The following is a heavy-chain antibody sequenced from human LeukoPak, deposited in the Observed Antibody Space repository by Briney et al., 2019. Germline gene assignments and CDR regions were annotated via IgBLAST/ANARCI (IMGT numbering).Heavy chain of an antibody. CDR1: GFTFSSYA. Sequence: HAGGSLRLSCAASGFTFSSYAMSWVRQAPGKGLDWVSAISGGGGSTYYADSVKGRFTISRDNSKNTLYLQMNSLRAEDTAVYYCAKWVRSPYWFDPWGQGTLVTVSS. V-gene: IGHV3-23*01. CDR3: AKWVRSPYWFDP. CDR2: ISGGGGST. J-gene: IGHJ5*02. D-gene: IGHD2-15*01.